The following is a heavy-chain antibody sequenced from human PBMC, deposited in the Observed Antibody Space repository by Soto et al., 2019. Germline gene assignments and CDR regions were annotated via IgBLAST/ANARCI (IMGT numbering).Heavy chain of an antibody. Sequence: QVQLQESGPGLVKPSGTLSLTCAVSGGSISSSNWWSWVRQPPGKWLEWIGEIYHSGSTNYNPSLKSRVPLAVYKSKDQFSLKLSSVTAADTAVYYCASVSGSYYYGMDVWGQGTTVTVSS. D-gene: IGHD1-26*01. CDR2: IYHSGST. V-gene: IGHV4-4*02. CDR3: ASVSGSYYYGMDV. J-gene: IGHJ6*02. CDR1: GGSISSSNW.